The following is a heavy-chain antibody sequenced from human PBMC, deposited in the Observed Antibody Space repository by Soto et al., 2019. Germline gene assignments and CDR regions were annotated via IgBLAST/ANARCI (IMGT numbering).Heavy chain of an antibody. CDR3: ARTATGTTYGWFDP. V-gene: IGHV4-59*01. Sequence: RLRETLSLTCTVSGGSISSYYWSWIRQPPGKGLEWIGYIYYSGSTNYNPSLKSRVTISVDTSKNQFSLKLSSVTAADTAVYYCARTATGTTYGWFDPWGQGTLVTVSS. D-gene: IGHD1-1*01. J-gene: IGHJ5*02. CDR1: GGSISSYY. CDR2: IYYSGST.